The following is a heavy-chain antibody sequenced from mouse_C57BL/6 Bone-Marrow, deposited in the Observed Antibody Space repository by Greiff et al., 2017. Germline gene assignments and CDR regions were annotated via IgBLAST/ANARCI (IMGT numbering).Heavy chain of an antibody. CDR1: GYAFSSYW. Sequence: QVQLQQSGAELVKPGASVKISCKASGYAFSSYWMNWVKQRPGKGLEWIGQIYPGDGDTNYNGKFKGKATLTADKSSSTAYMQHSSLTSEDSAVSFCARGDYDENYYAMDYWGQGTSVTVSS. CDR3: ARGDYDENYYAMDY. V-gene: IGHV1-80*01. D-gene: IGHD2-4*01. J-gene: IGHJ4*01. CDR2: IYPGDGDT.